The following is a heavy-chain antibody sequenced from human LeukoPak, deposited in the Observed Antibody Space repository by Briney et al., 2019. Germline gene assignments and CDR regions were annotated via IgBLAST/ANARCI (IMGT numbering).Heavy chain of an antibody. D-gene: IGHD4-17*01. CDR1: GFPFNNYA. CDR3: GRDPNGDYVGAFEF. CDR2: ISGRGT. J-gene: IGHJ3*01. Sequence: GGSLRLSSEASGFPFNNYAMTWVRQAPGKGLEWVSSISGRGTVYADSVKGRFTMYRDNSKNTLFLQMNNLKDGDTAVYYCGRDPNGDYVGAFEFWGRGTLVTVSS. V-gene: IGHV3-23*01.